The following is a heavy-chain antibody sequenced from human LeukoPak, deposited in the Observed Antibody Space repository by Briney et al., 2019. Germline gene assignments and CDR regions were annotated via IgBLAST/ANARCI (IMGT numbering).Heavy chain of an antibody. Sequence: SETLSLTCAVYGGSFSGYYWSWIRQPAGKGLEWIGRIYTSGGADYNPSLKSRVSISIDTSKNQFSLRLSSVTAADTAIYYCARDSAFVAAAGNYWGQGILVTVSS. CDR1: GGSFSGYY. CDR3: ARDSAFVAAAGNY. CDR2: IYTSGGA. D-gene: IGHD6-13*01. J-gene: IGHJ4*02. V-gene: IGHV4-4*07.